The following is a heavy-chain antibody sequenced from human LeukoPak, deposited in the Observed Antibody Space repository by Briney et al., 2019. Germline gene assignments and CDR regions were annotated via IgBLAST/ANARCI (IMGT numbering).Heavy chain of an antibody. V-gene: IGHV4-4*09. Sequence: PSETLSLTCTVSGGSISSYYWSWIRQPPGKGLEWIGYIYTSGSTNYNPSLKSRVTISVDTSKNQFSLKLSSVTAADTAVYYCARIDYDFSHYMDVWGKGTTVTVSS. J-gene: IGHJ6*03. CDR3: ARIDYDFSHYMDV. CDR1: GGSISSYY. D-gene: IGHD3-3*01. CDR2: IYTSGST.